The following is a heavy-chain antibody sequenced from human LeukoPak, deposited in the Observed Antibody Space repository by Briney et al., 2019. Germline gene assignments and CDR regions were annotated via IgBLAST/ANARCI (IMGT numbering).Heavy chain of an antibody. CDR1: GGSMSSGSYY. CDR3: ARHTQNYYGSGSYMGWDFDY. D-gene: IGHD3-10*01. CDR2: IYTCGTT. J-gene: IGHJ4*02. V-gene: IGHV4-61*02. Sequence: SQTLSLTCTVSGGSMSSGSYYWSWIRQPAGKGLEWIGRIYTCGTTYYNPSLKSRITISVDTSKNQFSLRLSSVTAADTAVYYCARHTQNYYGSGSYMGWDFDYWGQGTLVTVSS.